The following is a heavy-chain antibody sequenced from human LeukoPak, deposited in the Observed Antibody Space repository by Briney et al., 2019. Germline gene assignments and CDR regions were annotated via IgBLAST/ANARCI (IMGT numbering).Heavy chain of an antibody. CDR2: IFGAGTT. D-gene: IGHD2-15*01. CDR1: GFTLSGDY. V-gene: IGHV3-53*01. CDR3: ARAIQFGGYFDY. J-gene: IGHJ4*02. Sequence: GGSLRLSCAASGFTLSGDYMSWVRQAPGKGLEWVSVIFGAGTTYYADSVKGRFTISRDNSKDTLYLQMNSLRAEDTAVYYCARAIQFGGYFDYWGQGTLVTVST.